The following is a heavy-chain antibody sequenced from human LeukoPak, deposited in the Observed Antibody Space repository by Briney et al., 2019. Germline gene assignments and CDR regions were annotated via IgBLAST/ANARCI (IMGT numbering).Heavy chain of an antibody. D-gene: IGHD2-21*01. CDR3: ARDLVLSRIVVVALGAFDI. J-gene: IGHJ3*02. CDR1: GFTFSSYS. Sequence: GGSLRLSCAASGFTFSSYSMNWVRQAPGKGLEWVSSISTSSVYIYYADSVKGRFTISRDNAKNSLYLQMNSLRAEDTAVYYCARDLVLSRIVVVALGAFDIWGQGTMVTVSS. CDR2: ISTSSVYI. V-gene: IGHV3-21*01.